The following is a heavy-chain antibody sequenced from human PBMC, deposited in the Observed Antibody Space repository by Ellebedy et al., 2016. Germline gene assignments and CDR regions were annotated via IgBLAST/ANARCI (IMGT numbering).Heavy chain of an antibody. CDR3: ARGGRTWFGV. Sequence: SETLSLXXTVSGGSINSDYWSWIRQPPGKGLEWIGYIYYRGSTNYNPSLKSRVTISIDRSKNQFSLRLSSVTAADTAVYYCARGGRTWFGVWGQGTTITVSS. V-gene: IGHV4-59*13. D-gene: IGHD3-10*01. J-gene: IGHJ6*02. CDR1: GGSINSDY. CDR2: IYYRGST.